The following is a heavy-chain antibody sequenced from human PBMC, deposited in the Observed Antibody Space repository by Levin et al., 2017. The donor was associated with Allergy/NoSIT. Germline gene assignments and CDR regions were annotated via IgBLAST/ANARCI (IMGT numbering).Heavy chain of an antibody. Sequence: GESLKISCAASGFTFSSYGMHWVRQAPGKGLEWVAVISYDGSNKYYADSVKGRFTISRDNSKNTLYLQMNSLRAEDTAVYYCAKDPSISLGSFDYWGQGTLVTVSS. CDR3: AKDPSISLGSFDY. CDR2: ISYDGSNK. CDR1: GFTFSSYG. J-gene: IGHJ4*02. D-gene: IGHD3-16*01. V-gene: IGHV3-30*18.